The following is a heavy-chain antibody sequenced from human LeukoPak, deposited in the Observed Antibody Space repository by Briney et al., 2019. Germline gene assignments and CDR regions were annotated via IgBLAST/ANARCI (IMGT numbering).Heavy chain of an antibody. V-gene: IGHV3-33*01. CDR3: ARRRGYSGYDLDY. CDR2: IWYDGSNK. Sequence: GGSLRLSCVESGFTFSSSGMHWVRQAPGKGLEWVAVIWYDGSNKYYADSVKGRFTISKDNSKNTLYLQMNSLRAEDTAVYYCARRRGYSGYDLDYWGQGTLVTVSS. J-gene: IGHJ4*02. D-gene: IGHD5-12*01. CDR1: GFTFSSSG.